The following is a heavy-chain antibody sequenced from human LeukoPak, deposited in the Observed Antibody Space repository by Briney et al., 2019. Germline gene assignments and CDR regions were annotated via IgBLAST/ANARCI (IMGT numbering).Heavy chain of an antibody. CDR1: GFIFSNYG. D-gene: IGHD6-19*01. V-gene: IGHV3-30*03. J-gene: IGHJ4*02. Sequence: GGSLRLSCAASGFIFSNYGIHWVRQAPGKGLEWVTVISYDGSNKYADSVKGRFTISRDNSKNTLFLQMNSLRPDDTAVYYCATTLGSGWKFDYWGQGTLVTVSS. CDR3: ATTLGSGWKFDY. CDR2: ISYDGSNK.